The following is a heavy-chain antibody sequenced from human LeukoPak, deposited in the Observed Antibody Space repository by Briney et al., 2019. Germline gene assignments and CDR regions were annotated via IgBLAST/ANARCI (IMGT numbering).Heavy chain of an antibody. D-gene: IGHD3-10*01. CDR2: ISASGGST. CDR3: ASSGPYGSGSYWVFPAW. V-gene: IGHV3-23*01. J-gene: IGHJ4*02. Sequence: GGSLRLSCAASGFTFSSYAMSWVRQAPKKGLEWVSVISASGGSTNYADSVKGRFTISRDNSKNTLYLQMNSLRAEDTAVYYCASSGPYGSGSYWVFPAWWGQGTLVTVSS. CDR1: GFTFSSYA.